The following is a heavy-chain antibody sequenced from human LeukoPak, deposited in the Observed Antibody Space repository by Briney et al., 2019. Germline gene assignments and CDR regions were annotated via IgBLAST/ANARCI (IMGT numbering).Heavy chain of an antibody. Sequence: SQTLSLTCAVSGGSISSGGYSWRWIRQPPGKGLEWIGYIYHSGSTYYNPSLKSRVTISVDRSKNQFSLKLSSVTAADTAVYYCARVFSSGYYYGGSFDYWGQGTLVTVSS. V-gene: IGHV4-30-2*01. J-gene: IGHJ4*02. CDR1: GGSISSGGYS. CDR2: IYHSGST. D-gene: IGHD3-22*01. CDR3: ARVFSSGYYYGGSFDY.